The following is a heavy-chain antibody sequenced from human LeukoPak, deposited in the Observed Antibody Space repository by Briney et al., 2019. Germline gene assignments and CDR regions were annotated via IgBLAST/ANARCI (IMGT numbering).Heavy chain of an antibody. J-gene: IGHJ4*02. V-gene: IGHV3-7*03. CDR1: GFTFSNYG. D-gene: IGHD4-11*01. CDR3: ARGTDGTVTTGLGEPERGIDY. Sequence: GSLRLSCAASGFTFSNYGMSWVRQTPGKGLEWVANIKQDGSEKYYVDSVKGRFTISRDNAKNSLYLQMNGLGAEDTAVYYCARGTDGTVTTGLGEPERGIDYWGQGTLVTVSS. CDR2: IKQDGSEK.